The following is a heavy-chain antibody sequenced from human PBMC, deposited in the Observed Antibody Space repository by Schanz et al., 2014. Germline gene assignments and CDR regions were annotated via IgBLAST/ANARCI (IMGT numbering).Heavy chain of an antibody. CDR3: AKPPPGYLITWYTYYFVS. CDR2: ITYNGDST. Sequence: DVQLLESGGGLVQPGGSLRLSCAASGFTFKNYAMTWVRQTPGTGLEWVASITYNGDSTYYTDSVKGRFTISRDNSRNTLYLQMDGLRAEDTAVYYCAKPPPGYLITWYTYYFVSWGQGTLVTVSS. CDR1: GFTFKNYA. J-gene: IGHJ4*02. D-gene: IGHD1-1*01. V-gene: IGHV3-23*01.